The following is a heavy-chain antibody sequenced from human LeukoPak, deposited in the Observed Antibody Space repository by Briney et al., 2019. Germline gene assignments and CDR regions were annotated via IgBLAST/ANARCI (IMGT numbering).Heavy chain of an antibody. V-gene: IGHV4-39*07. J-gene: IGHJ5*02. D-gene: IGHD1-26*01. CDR3: ARDHPVGATGDNWFDP. CDR2: IYYSGST. Sequence: SSETLSLTSTVSGGSISSSSYYWGWIRQPPGKGLEWIGSIYYSGSTYYNPSLKSRVTISVDTSKNQFSLELSSVTAADTAVYYCARDHPVGATGDNWFDPWGQGTLVTVSS. CDR1: GGSISSSSYY.